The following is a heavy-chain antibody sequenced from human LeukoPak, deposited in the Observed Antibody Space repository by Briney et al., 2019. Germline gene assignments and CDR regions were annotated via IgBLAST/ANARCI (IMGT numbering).Heavy chain of an antibody. CDR2: INSDGSST. Sequence: PGGSLRLSCAASGFTFSSSWMHWVRQAPGKGLVWVSRINSDGSSTRYADSVKGRFTISRDNAKNSLYLQMNSLRAEDTAVYYCARDPTYYCSGGSCYSGDDAFDIWGQGTMVTVSS. CDR1: GFTFSSSW. V-gene: IGHV3-74*01. CDR3: ARDPTYYCSGGSCYSGDDAFDI. D-gene: IGHD2-15*01. J-gene: IGHJ3*02.